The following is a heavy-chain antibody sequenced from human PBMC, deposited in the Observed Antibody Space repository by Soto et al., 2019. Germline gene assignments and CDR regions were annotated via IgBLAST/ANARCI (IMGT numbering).Heavy chain of an antibody. CDR1: GYTFTGYY. CDR3: ARVGGRKYYYDSSGYYYAY. CDR2: INPNSGGT. J-gene: IGHJ4*02. Sequence: GASVKVSCKASGYTFTGYYMHWVRQAPGQGLEWMGWINPNSGGTNYAQKFQGRVTVTRDTSISTAYMELSRLRSDDTAVYYCARVGGRKYYYDSSGYYYAYWGQGTLVTVSS. D-gene: IGHD3-22*01. V-gene: IGHV1-2*02.